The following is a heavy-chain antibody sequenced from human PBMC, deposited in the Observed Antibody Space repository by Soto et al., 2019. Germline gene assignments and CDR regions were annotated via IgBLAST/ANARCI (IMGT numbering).Heavy chain of an antibody. D-gene: IGHD2-21*02. CDR1: GFTFSSYG. V-gene: IGHV3-33*01. CDR3: ARDFDTVVTPNWFDP. Sequence: QVQLVESGGGVVQPGRSLRLSCAASGFTFSSYGMHWVRQAPGKGLEWVAVIWYDGGTKYYADSVKGRFTISRDNSNNTLSLQMNSLRAEDTAVYYCARDFDTVVTPNWFDPWGQGTLVTVSS. J-gene: IGHJ5*02. CDR2: IWYDGGTK.